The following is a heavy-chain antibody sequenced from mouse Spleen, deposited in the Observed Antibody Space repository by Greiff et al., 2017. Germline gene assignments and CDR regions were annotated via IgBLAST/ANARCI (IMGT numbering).Heavy chain of an antibody. CDR2: IYPGGGYT. CDR1: GYTFTNYW. J-gene: IGHJ4*01. D-gene: IGHD1-1*01. CDR3: ARLAYYYGSSYAMDY. Sequence: VQGVESGAELVRPGTSVKMSCKASGYTFTNYWIGWAKQRPGHGLEWIGDIYPGGGYTNYNEKFKGKATLTADKSSSTAYMQFSSLTSEDSAIYYCARLAYYYGSSYAMDYWGQGTSVTVSS. V-gene: IGHV1-63*01.